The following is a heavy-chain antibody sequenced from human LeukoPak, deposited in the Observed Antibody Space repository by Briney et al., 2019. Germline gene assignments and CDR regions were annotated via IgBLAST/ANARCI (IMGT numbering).Heavy chain of an antibody. Sequence: QPGRSLRLSCAASGFTFDDYAMHWVRQAPGKGLEWVSGISWNSGSIGYADSVKGRFTISRDNAKNSLYLQMNSLRAEDTALYYCAKGSGVAAAYNWFDPWGQGTLVTVSS. CDR2: ISWNSGSI. J-gene: IGHJ5*02. D-gene: IGHD6-13*01. CDR3: AKGSGVAAAYNWFDP. V-gene: IGHV3-9*01. CDR1: GFTFDDYA.